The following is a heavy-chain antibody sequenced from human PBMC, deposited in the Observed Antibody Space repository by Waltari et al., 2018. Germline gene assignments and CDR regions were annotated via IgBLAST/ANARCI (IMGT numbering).Heavy chain of an antibody. CDR1: GGSISSSSYY. CDR3: ARHPAMTIMLWYFDL. J-gene: IGHJ2*01. CDR2: IYYSGST. V-gene: IGHV4-39*01. D-gene: IGHD2-8*01. Sequence: QLQLQESGPGLVKPSETLSLTCTVSGGSISSSSYYWGWIRQPPGKGLEWIGSIYYSGSTYYHPSRKSRVTISVDTSKNQFSLKLSSVTAADTAVYYCARHPAMTIMLWYFDLWGRGTLVTVSS.